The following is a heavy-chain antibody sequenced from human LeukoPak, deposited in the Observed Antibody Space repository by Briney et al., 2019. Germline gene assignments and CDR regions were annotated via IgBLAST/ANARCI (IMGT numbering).Heavy chain of an antibody. CDR3: ARDSLRPYYGFWSGYYKPYYFDF. CDR2: IKQDGSEK. CDR1: GFTFTSYW. V-gene: IGHV3-7*01. D-gene: IGHD3-3*01. J-gene: IGHJ4*02. Sequence: GGSLRLSCAASGFTFTSYWMSWVRQAPGKGLEWVANIKQDGSEKYYVDSVKGRFTIPRDNTKKSLYMQMKRLIAEDTAVYHRARDSLRPYYGFWSGYYKPYYFDFWGQGTLVTVSS.